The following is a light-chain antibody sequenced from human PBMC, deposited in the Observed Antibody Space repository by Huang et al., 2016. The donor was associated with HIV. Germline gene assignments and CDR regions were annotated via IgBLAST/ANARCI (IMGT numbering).Light chain of an antibody. Sequence: DIVMTQSPLSLPVTPGEPASISCRSSQSLLHSNGNNYLAWYLQKPGQSPQLLIYLGSNRASGVPDRFSGRGSGTDFTLKISRVEAEDVGVYYCMEALQTPNTFGQGTKLEIK. J-gene: IGKJ2*01. CDR2: LGS. CDR1: QSLLHSNGNNY. CDR3: MEALQTPNT. V-gene: IGKV2-28*01.